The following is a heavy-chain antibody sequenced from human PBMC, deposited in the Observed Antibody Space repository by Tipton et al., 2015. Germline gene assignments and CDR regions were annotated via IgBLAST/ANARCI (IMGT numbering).Heavy chain of an antibody. D-gene: IGHD3-16*01. V-gene: IGHV4-34*01. Sequence: TLSLTCAVYGGSFSGYYWSWIRQPPGKGLEWIGEINHSGSTNYNPSLKSRVTISVDTSKTQFSLKMSSVTASDTAVYYCAKDLWAAPEYYFDYWGQGTPVTVSS. J-gene: IGHJ4*02. CDR2: INHSGST. CDR3: AKDLWAAPEYYFDY. CDR1: GGSFSGYY.